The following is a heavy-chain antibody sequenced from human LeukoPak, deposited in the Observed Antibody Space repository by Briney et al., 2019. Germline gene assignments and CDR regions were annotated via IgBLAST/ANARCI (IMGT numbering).Heavy chain of an antibody. J-gene: IGHJ4*02. CDR1: GFPFGEFA. CDR3: AKVRGTLSSHFFFDY. CDR2: ISYNGAFI. Sequence: SLSLSCAASGFPFGEFAMHWVRPAPGKGLEWLSIISYNGAFIDYADSVKGRFTVSRDNAENSLFLHMNSLRPEDTAFYYCAKVRGTLSSHFFFDYWGQGIRVTVSS. D-gene: IGHD1-1*01. V-gene: IGHV3-9*01.